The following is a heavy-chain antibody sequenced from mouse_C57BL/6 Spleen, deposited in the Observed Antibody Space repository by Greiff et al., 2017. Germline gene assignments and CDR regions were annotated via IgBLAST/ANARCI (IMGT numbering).Heavy chain of an antibody. V-gene: IGHV1-82*01. Sequence: VQRVESGPELVKPGASVKISCKASGYAFSSSWMNWVKQRPGKGLEWIGRIYPGDGDTNYNGKFKGKAHLTAAKSSSTAYMQHRSLTSEDAAVXFCARGDYGRFAYWGQGTLVTVSA. CDR3: ARGDYGRFAY. D-gene: IGHD2-4*01. CDR2: IYPGDGDT. CDR1: GYAFSSSW. J-gene: IGHJ3*01.